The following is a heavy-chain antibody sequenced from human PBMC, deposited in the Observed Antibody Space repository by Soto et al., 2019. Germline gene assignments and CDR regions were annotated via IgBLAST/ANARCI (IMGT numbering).Heavy chain of an antibody. V-gene: IGHV3-30-3*01. J-gene: IGHJ4*02. CDR1: GFTFSDYI. Sequence: QVQLVESGGGVVQPGRSLRLSCAASGFTFSDYIMHWVRQAPGEGLEWVAMVLHDGNNKYYQDSVKGRFTISRDNSNNTMYLQMNSLRTEDTAMYYCARDDEDGSYCDLGYWGQGTLVTVSS. CDR2: VLHDGNNK. CDR3: ARDDEDGSYCDLGY. D-gene: IGHD3-10*01.